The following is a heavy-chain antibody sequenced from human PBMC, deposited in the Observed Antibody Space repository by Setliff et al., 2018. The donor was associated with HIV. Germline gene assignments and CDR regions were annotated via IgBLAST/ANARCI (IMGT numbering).Heavy chain of an antibody. CDR2: IYYSGST. V-gene: IGHV4-31*03. CDR1: GDSINSGNYY. J-gene: IGHJ4*02. D-gene: IGHD2-15*01. Sequence: PSETLSLTCTVSGDSINSGNYYWSWIRQHPGKGLEWIGYIYYSGSTYYSPSLKSRVTISEDTSKNQFSLKMRSVTAADTAVYYCATSPAAEILGSRPFYFDYWGQGTLVTVSS. CDR3: ATSPAAEILGSRPFYFDY.